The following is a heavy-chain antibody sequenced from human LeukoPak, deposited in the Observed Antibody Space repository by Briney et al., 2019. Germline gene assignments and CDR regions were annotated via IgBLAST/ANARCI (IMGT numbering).Heavy chain of an antibody. V-gene: IGHV1-69*05. CDR1: GYTFTSYY. Sequence: SVKVSCKASGYTFTSYYMHWVRQAPGQGLEWMGVILPVSDSANYAQKFQGRVSITTDESTSTTYMQLSGLRPEDTAVYYCARVADLEVPEPYFDFWGQGTLVTVSS. J-gene: IGHJ4*02. CDR3: ARVADLEVPEPYFDF. CDR2: ILPVSDSA. D-gene: IGHD1-1*01.